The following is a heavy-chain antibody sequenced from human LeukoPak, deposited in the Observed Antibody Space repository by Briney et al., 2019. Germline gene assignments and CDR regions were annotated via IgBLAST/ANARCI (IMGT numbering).Heavy chain of an antibody. V-gene: IGHV4-4*07. CDR1: GGSISTYY. CDR3: ARLPGGDSSSVVAFDI. D-gene: IGHD2-21*02. CDR2: IYTSGST. Sequence: SETLSLTCAVSGGSISTYYRSWIRQPAGAGLEWIGRIYTSGSTNYNPSLKRRLTMHVDTSKNQFPLNLRSVTAADTAVYFCARLPGGDSSSVVAFDIWGQGTMVTVSS. J-gene: IGHJ3*02.